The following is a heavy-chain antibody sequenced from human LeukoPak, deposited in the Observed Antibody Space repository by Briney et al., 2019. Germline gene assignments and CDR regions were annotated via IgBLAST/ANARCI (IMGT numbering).Heavy chain of an antibody. CDR2: IYTSGNT. CDR1: GVSISTYY. V-gene: IGHV4-4*07. J-gene: IGHJ4*02. CDR3: ARVNSYSSSSV. Sequence: SETLSLTCTVSGVSISTYYWSWIRQPAGKGLEWIGHIYTSGNTNYNPSLKSRVAMSVDTSKNHFSLKLSSVTAADTAVYYCARVNSYSSSSVWGQGTLVTVSS. D-gene: IGHD6-6*01.